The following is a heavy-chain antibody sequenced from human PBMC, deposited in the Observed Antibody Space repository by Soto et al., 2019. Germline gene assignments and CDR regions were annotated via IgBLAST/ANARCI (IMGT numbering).Heavy chain of an antibody. Sequence: GGSLRLSCAASGFTFSSYAMHWVRQAPGKGLEWVAVISYDGSNKYYADSVKGRFTISRDNSKNTLYLQMNSLRAEDTAVYYCAREDSSSSRFYYYYGMDVWGQGTTVTVSS. CDR2: ISYDGSNK. J-gene: IGHJ6*02. CDR1: GFTFSSYA. CDR3: AREDSSSSRFYYYYGMDV. V-gene: IGHV3-30-3*01. D-gene: IGHD6-6*01.